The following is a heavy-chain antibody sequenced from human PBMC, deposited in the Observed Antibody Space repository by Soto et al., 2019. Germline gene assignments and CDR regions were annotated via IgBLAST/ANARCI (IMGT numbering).Heavy chain of an antibody. CDR2: IYYSGST. Sequence: QLQLQESGPGLVKPSETLSLTCTVSGGSISSSSYYWGWIRQPPGKGLEWIGSIYYSGSTYYNPSRKSRVTISVDTSKNQFSLKLSSVTAADTAVYYCARLVSKRGNAFDIWGQGTMVTVSS. J-gene: IGHJ3*02. D-gene: IGHD3-10*01. V-gene: IGHV4-39*01. CDR1: GGSISSSSYY. CDR3: ARLVSKRGNAFDI.